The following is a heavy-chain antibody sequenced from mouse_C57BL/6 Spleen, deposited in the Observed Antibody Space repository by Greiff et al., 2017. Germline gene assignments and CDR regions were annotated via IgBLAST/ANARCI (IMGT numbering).Heavy chain of an antibody. D-gene: IGHD3-2*02. J-gene: IGHJ4*01. CDR3: ARQALGWDYAMDY. CDR1: GYTFTSYW. CDR2: IYPSDSET. Sequence: VQLQQPGAELVRPGSSVKLSCKASGYTFTSYWMDWVKQRPGQGLEWIGNIYPSDSETHYNQKFKDKATLTVDKSSSTAYMQLSSRTSEDSAVYYCARQALGWDYAMDYWGQGTSVTVSS. V-gene: IGHV1-61*01.